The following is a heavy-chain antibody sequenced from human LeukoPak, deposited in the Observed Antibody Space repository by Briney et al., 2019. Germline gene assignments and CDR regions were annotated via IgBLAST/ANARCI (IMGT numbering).Heavy chain of an antibody. CDR3: ARALQNWGSTLEDY. V-gene: IGHV4-34*01. CDR1: GGSFSGYY. J-gene: IGHJ4*02. Sequence: PSETLSLTCAVYGGSFSGYYWSWIRQPPGKGLEWIGEINHSGSTNYNPSLKSRVTISVDTSKNQFSLKLSSVTAADTAVYYCARALQNWGSTLEDYWGQGTLVTVSS. CDR2: INHSGST. D-gene: IGHD7-27*01.